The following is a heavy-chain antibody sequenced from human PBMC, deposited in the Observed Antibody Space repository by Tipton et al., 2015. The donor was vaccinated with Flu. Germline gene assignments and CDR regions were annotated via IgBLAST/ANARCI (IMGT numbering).Heavy chain of an antibody. V-gene: IGHV4-39*07. CDR1: GGSISSVTYY. J-gene: IGHJ2*01. CDR3: ARSGSYHHYYFDL. CDR2: IYYSGNT. Sequence: LRLSCTVSGGSISSVTYYWGWIRQSPGKGLEWIGNIYYSGNTNYNPSLQSRVTMSVDTSRNQFSLSLTSVTAADAAIYYCARSGSYHHYYFDLWGRGTLVSVSS. D-gene: IGHD1-26*01.